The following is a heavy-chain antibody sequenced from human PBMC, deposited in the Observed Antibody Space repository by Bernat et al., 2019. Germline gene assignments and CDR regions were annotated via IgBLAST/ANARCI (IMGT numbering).Heavy chain of an antibody. CDR1: GFTFDDYG. CDR3: ARSPHSDYGDYYAFDI. Sequence: EVQLLESGGGLVQPGGSLRLSCAASGFTFDDYGMSWVRQAPGKGLEWVSGINWNGGSTGYADSVKGRFTISRDNAKNSLYLQMNSLRAEDTALYYCARSPHSDYGDYYAFDIWGQGTMVTVSS. V-gene: IGHV3-20*04. D-gene: IGHD4-17*01. CDR2: INWNGGST. J-gene: IGHJ3*02.